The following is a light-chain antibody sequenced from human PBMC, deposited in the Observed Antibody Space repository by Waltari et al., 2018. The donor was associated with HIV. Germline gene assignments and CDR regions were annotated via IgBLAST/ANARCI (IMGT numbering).Light chain of an antibody. V-gene: IGLV2-11*01. J-gene: IGLJ1*01. CDR3: SSYAGTYTL. CDR2: DVT. Sequence: QSALTQPRSVSGSPGQSVTISCTGTSSDVGGYNYVSWYQQHPDKAPKLMIYDVTTRPSGLPDRFSGSKSGNTASLTISGLQAEDEADYYCSSYAGTYTLFGTGTKVTVL. CDR1: SSDVGGYNY.